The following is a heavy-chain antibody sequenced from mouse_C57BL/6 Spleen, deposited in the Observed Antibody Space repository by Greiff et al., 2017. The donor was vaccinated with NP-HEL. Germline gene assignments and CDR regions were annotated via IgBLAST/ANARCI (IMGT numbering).Heavy chain of an antibody. D-gene: IGHD1-1*01. CDR3: ARKNYGSSWDY. CDR1: GFTFSSYG. CDR2: ISSGGSYT. V-gene: IGHV5-6*01. Sequence: EVKLMESGGDLVKPGGSLKLSCAASGFTFSSYGMSWVRQTPDKRLEWVATISSGGSYTYYPDSVKGRFTISRDNAKNTLYLQMSSLKSEDTAMYYCARKNYGSSWDYWGQGTTLTVSS. J-gene: IGHJ2*01.